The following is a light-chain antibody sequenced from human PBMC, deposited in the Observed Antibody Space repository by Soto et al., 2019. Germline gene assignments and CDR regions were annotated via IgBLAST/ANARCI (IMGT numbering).Light chain of an antibody. J-gene: IGKJ1*01. Sequence: EMVMTQSPVTLSVSPGQRATLSCRASQSVSSNLAWYQQTPGQAPRLLIYGASTRATGIPARFSGSGSGTEFTLTISSLQSEDFAVYYCQQYNNWPWTFGQGTKVEIK. V-gene: IGKV3-15*01. CDR3: QQYNNWPWT. CDR2: GAS. CDR1: QSVSSN.